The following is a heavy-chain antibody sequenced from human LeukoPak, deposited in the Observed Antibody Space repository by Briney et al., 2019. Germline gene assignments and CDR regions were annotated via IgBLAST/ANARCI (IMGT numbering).Heavy chain of an antibody. CDR3: ARDRCGGDCYFLDY. Sequence: GGSLRLPCAASGFTFSSYGMNWVRQAPGKGLEWVALIWSDGNNKYYADSVRGRFTISRDNSKNTLYLQMNSLRAEDTAIYYCARDRCGGDCYFLDYWGQGTLVTVSS. CDR2: IWSDGNNK. V-gene: IGHV3-33*01. J-gene: IGHJ4*02. D-gene: IGHD2-21*02. CDR1: GFTFSSYG.